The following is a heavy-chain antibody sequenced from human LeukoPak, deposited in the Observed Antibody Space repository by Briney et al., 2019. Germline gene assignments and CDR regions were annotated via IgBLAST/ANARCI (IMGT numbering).Heavy chain of an antibody. CDR2: ITDDATT. J-gene: IGHJ4*02. CDR3: VRDRVGPDY. Sequence: RGSLKLPCAASGFPFSSAWMHWVRQASGTGLVWVSRITDDATTTYADSVRGRFTISRDNAKNILYLQMNSLRAEDTAVYYCVRDRVGPDYWGQGTLVTVSS. D-gene: IGHD1-26*01. V-gene: IGHV3-74*03. CDR1: GFPFSSAW.